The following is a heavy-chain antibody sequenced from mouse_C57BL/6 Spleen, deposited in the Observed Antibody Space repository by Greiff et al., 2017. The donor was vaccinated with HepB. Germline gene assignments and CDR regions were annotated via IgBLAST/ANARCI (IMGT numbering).Heavy chain of an antibody. Sequence: DVQLQESGPGLVKPSQSLSLTCSVTGYSITSGYYWNWIRQFPGNKLEWMGYISYDGSNNYNPSLKNRISITRDTSKNQFFLKLNSVTTEDTATYYCARDSYGDWGQGTLVTVSA. CDR3: ARDSYGD. CDR1: GYSITSGYY. J-gene: IGHJ3*01. V-gene: IGHV3-6*01. CDR2: ISYDGSN. D-gene: IGHD1-1*01.